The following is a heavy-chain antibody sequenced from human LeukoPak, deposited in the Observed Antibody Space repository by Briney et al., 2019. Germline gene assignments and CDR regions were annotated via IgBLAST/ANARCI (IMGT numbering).Heavy chain of an antibody. CDR1: GGSISSSSYY. D-gene: IGHD3-16*01. CDR3: ARLGALRDYYYYMDV. V-gene: IGHV4-39*07. Sequence: SETLSLTCIVSGGSISSSSYYWGWIRQPPGKGLEWIGSIYYSGRTYYNPSLKSRVAISVDTSSNQFSLKLSSVTAADTAVYYCARLGALRDYYYYMDVWGKGTTVTISS. CDR2: IYYSGRT. J-gene: IGHJ6*03.